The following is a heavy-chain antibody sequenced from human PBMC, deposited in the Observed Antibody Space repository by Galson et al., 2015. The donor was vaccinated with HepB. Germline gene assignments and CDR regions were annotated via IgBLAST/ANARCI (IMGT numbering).Heavy chain of an antibody. CDR2: INPSGGST. CDR3: ARDQESSGWYSLYFQH. Sequence: SVKVSCKASGYTFTSYYMHWVRQAPGQGLEWMGIINPSGGSTSYAQKFQGRVTMTRDTSTSTVYMELSSLRSEDTAVYYCARDQESSGWYSLYFQHWGQGTLVTVSS. D-gene: IGHD6-19*01. J-gene: IGHJ1*01. V-gene: IGHV1-46*03. CDR1: GYTFTSYY.